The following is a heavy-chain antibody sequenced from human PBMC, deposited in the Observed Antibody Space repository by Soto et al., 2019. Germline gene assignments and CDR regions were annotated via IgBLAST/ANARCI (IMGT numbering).Heavy chain of an antibody. Sequence: EVQLLESGGGLVQPGGSLRLSCAASVFNFSTSGMSWVRQAPGRGLEWISVISGSGTSTYYADSVNGRFTISRDNSKNTLYLQMNSLRAEDTAVYYWAKGGWLRHNDWWGQGTLVTVSS. CDR3: AKGGWLRHNDW. CDR1: VFNFSTSG. CDR2: ISGSGTST. J-gene: IGHJ4*02. D-gene: IGHD5-12*01. V-gene: IGHV3-23*01.